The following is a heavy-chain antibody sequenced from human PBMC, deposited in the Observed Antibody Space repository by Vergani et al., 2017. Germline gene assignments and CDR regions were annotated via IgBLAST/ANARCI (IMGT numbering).Heavy chain of an antibody. J-gene: IGHJ5*02. V-gene: IGHV4-61*02. CDR1: GGSISSGSYY. CDR2: IYTSGST. Sequence: QVQLQESGPGLVKPSRTLSLTCTVSGGSISSGSYYWSWIRQPAGKGLEWIGRIYTSGSTNYNPSLKSRVTISVDTSKNQFSLKLSSVTAADTAVYYCARSVVPAVPFDPWGQGTLVTVSS. CDR3: ARSVVPAVPFDP. D-gene: IGHD2-2*01.